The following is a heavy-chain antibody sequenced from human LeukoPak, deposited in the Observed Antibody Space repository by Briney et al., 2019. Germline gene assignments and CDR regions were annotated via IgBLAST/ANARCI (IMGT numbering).Heavy chain of an antibody. CDR3: LTLNGFGHDC. D-gene: IGHD3-3*01. V-gene: IGHV3-74*01. CDR1: GFSFSSFW. J-gene: IGHJ4*02. Sequence: GGSLRLSCAASGFSFSSFWMHWVRQPPGKGLVWVSRIDTDGRTTTYADSVKGRFTISRDNARNTVYLQINSLRAEDTVVYYWLTLNGFGHDCWGQGILVTAS. CDR2: IDTDGRTT.